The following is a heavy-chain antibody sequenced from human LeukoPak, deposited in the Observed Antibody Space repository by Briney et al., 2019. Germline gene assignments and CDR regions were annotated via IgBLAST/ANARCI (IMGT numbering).Heavy chain of an antibody. D-gene: IGHD1-26*01. V-gene: IGHV4-39*01. Sequence: PSETLSLTCTVSGGSISSSSYYWGWIRQPPGKGLEWIGSIYYSGSTYYNPSLKRRVTISVDTSTNQVSLKLSSVAAADTAVYYCGRSDLLFDYWGQGTLVTVSS. CDR2: IYYSGST. J-gene: IGHJ4*02. CDR1: GGSISSSSYY. CDR3: GRSDLLFDY.